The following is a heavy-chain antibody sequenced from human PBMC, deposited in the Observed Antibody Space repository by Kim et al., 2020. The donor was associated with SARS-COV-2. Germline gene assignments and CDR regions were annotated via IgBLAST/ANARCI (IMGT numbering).Heavy chain of an antibody. CDR2: IYYSGST. D-gene: IGHD3-9*01. J-gene: IGHJ4*02. CDR3: ARHVGGGIYDIKYYFDY. CDR1: GGSISSSSYY. Sequence: SETLSLTCTVSGGSISSSSYYWGWIRQPPGKGLEWIGSIYYSGSTYYNPSLKSPVTISVDTSKNQFSLKLSSVTAADTAVYYCARHVGGGIYDIKYYFDYWGQGTLVTVSS. V-gene: IGHV4-39*01.